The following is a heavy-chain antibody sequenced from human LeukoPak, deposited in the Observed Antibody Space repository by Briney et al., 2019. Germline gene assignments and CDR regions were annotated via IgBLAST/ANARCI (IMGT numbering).Heavy chain of an antibody. CDR1: GGSISSSNW. V-gene: IGHV4-4*02. CDR3: AVRPKSVAFDI. J-gene: IGHJ3*02. CDR2: IYHSGST. Sequence: SETLSLTCAVSGGSISSSNWWSWVRQPPGKGLEWIGEIYHSGSTNYNPSLKGRVTISVDKSKNQFSLKLSSVTAADTAVYYCAVRPKSVAFDIWGQGTMVTVSS.